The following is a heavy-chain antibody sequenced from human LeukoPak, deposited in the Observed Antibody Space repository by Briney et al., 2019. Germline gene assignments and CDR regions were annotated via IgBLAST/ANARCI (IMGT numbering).Heavy chain of an antibody. CDR3: AKDLDSSGYLFDY. CDR1: GFTFSSYA. V-gene: IGHV3-23*01. Sequence: PGGSLRLSCAASGFTFSSYAMSWVRQAPGKGLEWVSAISGSGSSTYYADSVKGRFTISRDNSKNTLYLQMNSLRAEDTAVYYCAKDLDSSGYLFDYWGQGTLVTVSS. D-gene: IGHD3-22*01. CDR2: ISGSGSST. J-gene: IGHJ4*02.